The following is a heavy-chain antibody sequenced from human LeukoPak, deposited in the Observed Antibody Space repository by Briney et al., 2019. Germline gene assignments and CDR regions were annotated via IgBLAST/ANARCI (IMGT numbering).Heavy chain of an antibody. Sequence: GASVKVSCKASGYSFSGYYIHWIRQAPGQGLEWMGWINPNSGGTKYAQKFQGRVTMTRDTSISTAYMELSRLRSDDTAVYYCAREVGGKFDPWGQGTLVTVSS. J-gene: IGHJ5*02. D-gene: IGHD1-26*01. CDR3: AREVGGKFDP. CDR2: INPNSGGT. CDR1: GYSFSGYY. V-gene: IGHV1-2*02.